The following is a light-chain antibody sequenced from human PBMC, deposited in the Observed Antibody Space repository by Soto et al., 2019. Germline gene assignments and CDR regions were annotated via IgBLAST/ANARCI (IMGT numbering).Light chain of an antibody. Sequence: EIVLTQSPGTLSLSPGERATLSCRASQSVSSSYLAWYQQKPGQAPRLLIYGASSRATGIPDRFSGSGSGTDFTLTISSLQSEDFAVYYCQQYGSSPITFGQGTRLEI. CDR3: QQYGSSPIT. V-gene: IGKV3-20*01. J-gene: IGKJ5*01. CDR1: QSVSSSY. CDR2: GAS.